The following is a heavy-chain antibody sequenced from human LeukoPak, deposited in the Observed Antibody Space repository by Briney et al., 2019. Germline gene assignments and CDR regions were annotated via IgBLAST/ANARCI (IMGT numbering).Heavy chain of an antibody. CDR1: GSTFSTYG. J-gene: IGHJ3*01. CDR2: ISVYSGHT. V-gene: IGHV1-18*01. D-gene: IGHD3-9*01. CDR3: ASALNYDIFTGDHDSFDL. Sequence: ASVKVSCKADGSTFSTYGFIWVRQAPGLGLEWMGWISVYSGHTDYSQSFQGRLTLTTDTSTRTAYMELRSLRSDDTAVYYCASALNYDIFTGDHDSFDLWGQGTLVTVSS.